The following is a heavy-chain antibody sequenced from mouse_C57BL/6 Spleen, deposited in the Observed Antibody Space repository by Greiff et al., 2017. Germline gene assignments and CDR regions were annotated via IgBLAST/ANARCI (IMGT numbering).Heavy chain of an antibody. J-gene: IGHJ3*01. Sequence: VQLQQSGAELVRPGASVTLSCKASGYTFTDYEMHWVKQTPVHGLEWIGAIDPETGGTAYNQKFKGKAILTADKSSSTAYIELRSLTSEDSAVYYCTRRGYYVMAYWGQGTLVTVSA. CDR2: IDPETGGT. CDR1: GYTFTDYE. V-gene: IGHV1-15*01. CDR3: TRRGYYVMAY. D-gene: IGHD2-3*01.